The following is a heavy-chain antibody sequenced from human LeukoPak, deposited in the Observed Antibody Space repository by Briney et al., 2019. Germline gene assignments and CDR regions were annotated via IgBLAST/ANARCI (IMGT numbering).Heavy chain of an antibody. CDR1: GFTFSSYS. D-gene: IGHD4-17*01. CDR3: ARDGGTTVTID. Sequence: GGSLRLSCAASGFTFSSYSMNWVRQAPGKGLEWVSSISSSSSYIYYADSVKGRFTISRDNAKNSLYLQMNSLRAEDTAVYYCARDGGTTVTIDWGQGTLVTVSS. V-gene: IGHV3-21*01. CDR2: ISSSSSYI. J-gene: IGHJ4*02.